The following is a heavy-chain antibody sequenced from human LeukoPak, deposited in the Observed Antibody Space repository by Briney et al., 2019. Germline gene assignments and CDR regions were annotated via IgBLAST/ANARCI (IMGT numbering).Heavy chain of an antibody. V-gene: IGHV1-2*02. J-gene: IGHJ4*02. D-gene: IGHD3-10*01. CDR3: ARYYIEGRCFDY. Sequence: ASVKVSCKASGYTFTGYYMHWVRQVPGQGLEWMGWINSNGGDTNYAQKFQGRVTMTRDTSIRTAYMELSRLRSDDTAMYYCARYYIEGRCFDYWGQGTLVTVSS. CDR2: INSNGGDT. CDR1: GYTFTGYY.